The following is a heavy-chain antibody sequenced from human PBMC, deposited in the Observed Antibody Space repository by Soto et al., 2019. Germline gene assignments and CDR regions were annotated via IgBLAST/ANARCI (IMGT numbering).Heavy chain of an antibody. V-gene: IGHV4-59*01. J-gene: IGHJ6*02. D-gene: IGHD3-3*01. CDR2: IYYSGST. CDR3: ARTIFGVVPAGEYYYYGMDV. CDR1: GGSISSYY. Sequence: PSETLSLTCTVSGGSISSYYWSWIRQPPVKVLEWIGYIYYSGSTNYNPSLKSRVTISVDTSKNQFSLKLSSVTAADTAVYYCARTIFGVVPAGEYYYYGMDVWGQGTTVTVSS.